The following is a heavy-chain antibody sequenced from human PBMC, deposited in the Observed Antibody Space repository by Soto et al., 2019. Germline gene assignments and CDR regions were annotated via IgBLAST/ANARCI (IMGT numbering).Heavy chain of an antibody. D-gene: IGHD3-16*01. CDR2: ILSLESHK. CDR3: ATGLKDASNRPSFDT. CDR1: GFNFSDYY. V-gene: IGHV3-11*01. Sequence: GGSLRLSCSGSGFNFSDYYMNWIRQTPVRGLEWVSSILSLESHKYYAASVMGRFSISRDSAQKSLFLQMNNLRAEDTGIYFCATGLKDASNRPSFDTWGPGTTVTVSS. J-gene: IGHJ3*02.